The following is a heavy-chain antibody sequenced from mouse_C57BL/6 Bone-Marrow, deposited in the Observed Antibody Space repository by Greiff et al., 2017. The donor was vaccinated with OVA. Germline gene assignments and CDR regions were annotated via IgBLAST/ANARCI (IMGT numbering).Heavy chain of an antibody. CDR2: IDPSDSET. CDR1: GYTFTSYW. D-gene: IGHD2-4*01. V-gene: IGHV1-52*01. Sequence: QVQLQQPGAELVRPGSSVKLSCKASGYTFTSYWVHWVKQRPIQGLEWIGNIDPSDSETHYNQKFKDKATLTVDNSSRTAYMQLSSLKSEDFAVDDCARGGLRRHYYAMGYWGQGTTVTGSS. J-gene: IGHJ4*01. CDR3: ARGGLRRHYYAMGY.